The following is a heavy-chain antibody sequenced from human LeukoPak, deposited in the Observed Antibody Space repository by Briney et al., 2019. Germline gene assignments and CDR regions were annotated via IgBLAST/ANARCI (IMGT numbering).Heavy chain of an antibody. V-gene: IGHV3-30*04. CDR2: ISYDGSNK. Sequence: GRSLRLSCAASGFTFSSYAMHWVRQAPGKGLEWVAVISYDGSNKYYADSVKGRFTISRDNSKNTLFLQMNSLRADDTAAYYCAKLVVVSSPFDYWGQGTLVSVSS. CDR1: GFTFSSYA. J-gene: IGHJ4*02. CDR3: AKLVVVSSPFDY. D-gene: IGHD3-10*01.